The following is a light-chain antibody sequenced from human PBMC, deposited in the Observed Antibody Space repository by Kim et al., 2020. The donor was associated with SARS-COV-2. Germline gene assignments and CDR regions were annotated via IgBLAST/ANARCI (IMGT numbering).Light chain of an antibody. CDR3: QQYDNLPSYT. J-gene: IGKJ2*01. V-gene: IGKV1-33*01. CDR2: DAS. CDR1: QDISNY. Sequence: SVGDRVTITCQASQDISNYLNWYQQKPGKAPKLLIYDASNLETGVPSRFSGSGSGTDFTFTISSLQPEDIATYYCQQYDNLPSYTFGQGTKLEI.